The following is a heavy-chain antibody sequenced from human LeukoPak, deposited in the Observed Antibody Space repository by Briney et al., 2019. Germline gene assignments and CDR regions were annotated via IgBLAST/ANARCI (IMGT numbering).Heavy chain of an antibody. CDR2: INPNSGGT. CDR3: ARVTSGSFHFDY. J-gene: IGHJ4*02. D-gene: IGHD1-26*01. CDR1: GYTFTGYY. Sequence: GASVKVSCKASGYTFTGYYMHWVRQAPRQGLEWMGRINPNSGGTNYAQKFQGRVTMTRDTSISTAYMELSRLRSDDTAVYYCARVTSGSFHFDYWGQGTLVTVSS. V-gene: IGHV1-2*06.